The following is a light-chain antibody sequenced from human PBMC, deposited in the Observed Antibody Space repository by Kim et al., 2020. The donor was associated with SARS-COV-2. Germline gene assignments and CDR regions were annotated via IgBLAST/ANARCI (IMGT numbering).Light chain of an antibody. J-gene: IGLJ3*02. CDR3: SSYPGSNNLGV. Sequence: QSALTQPPSASGSPGQSVIISCTGTCSDVGGYNYVSWYQHHPGKAPKLMIYDVSKRPSGVPDRFSGSKSGHTASLTVSGLQAEDEADYYCSSYPGSNNLGVFGGGTQLTVL. V-gene: IGLV2-8*01. CDR2: DVS. CDR1: CSDVGGYNY.